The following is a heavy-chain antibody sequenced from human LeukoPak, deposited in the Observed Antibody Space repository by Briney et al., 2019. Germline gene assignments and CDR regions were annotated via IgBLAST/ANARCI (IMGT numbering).Heavy chain of an antibody. CDR3: ARVMGTDSSGYYYH. D-gene: IGHD3-22*01. J-gene: IGHJ5*02. CDR1: GFTFDDYG. V-gene: IGHV3-20*04. CDR2: INWNGGST. Sequence: PGGSLRLSCAASGFTFDDYGMSWVRQAPGKGLEWVSGINWNGGSTGYADSVKGRSTISRDNAKNSLYLQMNSLRAEDTALYYCARVMGTDSSGYYYHWGQGTLVTVSS.